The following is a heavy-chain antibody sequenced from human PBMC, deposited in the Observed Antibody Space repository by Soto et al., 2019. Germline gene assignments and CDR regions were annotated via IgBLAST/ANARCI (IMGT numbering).Heavy chain of an antibody. CDR2: IIPIFGTA. CDR1: GGTFSSYA. CDR3: ARVDTAMVTASY. J-gene: IGHJ4*02. D-gene: IGHD5-18*01. V-gene: IGHV1-69*05. Sequence: SVKVSCKASGGTFSSYAISWVRQAPGQGLEWMGGIIPIFGTANYPQKLQGRVTMTTDTSTSTAYMELRSLRSDDTAVYYCARVDTAMVTASYWGQGTLVTVSS.